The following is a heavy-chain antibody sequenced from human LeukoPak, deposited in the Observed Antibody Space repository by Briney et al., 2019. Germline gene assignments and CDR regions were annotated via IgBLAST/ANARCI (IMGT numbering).Heavy chain of an antibody. V-gene: IGHV3-30*18. CDR2: ISYDGSNK. Sequence: PGGSLRLSCAASGFTFSSYGMHWVRQAPGKGLEWVAVISYDGSNKYYADSVKGRFTISRDNSKNTLYLQMNSLRAEDTAVYYCAKDPLSLGGYDPNWFDPWGQGTLVTVSS. J-gene: IGHJ5*02. CDR3: AKDPLSLGGYDPNWFDP. CDR1: GFTFSSYG. D-gene: IGHD5-12*01.